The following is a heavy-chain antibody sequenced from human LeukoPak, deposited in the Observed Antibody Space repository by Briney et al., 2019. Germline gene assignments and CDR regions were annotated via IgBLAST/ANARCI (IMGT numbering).Heavy chain of an antibody. J-gene: IGHJ4*02. CDR2: ITWDGRTT. D-gene: IGHD5-12*01. V-gene: IGHV3-43*01. CDR3: AKEGTGHDDIPEYFFDY. Sequence: PGGSLRLSCVASVFNFNDHTMHWVCHPPGKGLEWVGLITWDGRTTYYADSLKGQFTISRDYSRNSLFLQIHSLKNEDSGLYYCAKEGTGHDDIPEYFFDYWGRGTVVTVS. CDR1: VFNFNDHT.